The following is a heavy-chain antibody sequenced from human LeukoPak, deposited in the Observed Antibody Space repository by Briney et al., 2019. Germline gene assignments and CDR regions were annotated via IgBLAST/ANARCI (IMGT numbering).Heavy chain of an antibody. CDR2: INTNTGNP. CDR3: ARGLTIVGAITPGY. V-gene: IGHV7-4-1*02. D-gene: IGHD1-26*01. J-gene: IGHJ4*02. CDR1: GYAFTSYA. Sequence: ASVKVSCKASGYAFTSYAMNWVRQAPGQGLEWMGWINTNTGNPTYAQGFTGRFVFSLDTSVSTAYLQISSLKAEDTAVYYCARGLTIVGAITPGYWGQGTLVTVSS.